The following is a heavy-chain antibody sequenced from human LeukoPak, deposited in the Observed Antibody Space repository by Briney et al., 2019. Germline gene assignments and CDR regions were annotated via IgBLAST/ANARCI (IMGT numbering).Heavy chain of an antibody. CDR3: AREAITIFGVVRTRTTCGPHRFDP. D-gene: IGHD3-3*01. Sequence: ASVKVSCKASGYTFTSYHMHWVRQAPGQGLEWMGIINPSGGTTDYAQKFRGRVTMTRDMSTSTVYMELSSLRSEDTAVYYCAREAITIFGVVRTRTTCGPHRFDPWGQRTLVTVSS. CDR2: INPSGGTT. V-gene: IGHV1-46*01. J-gene: IGHJ5*02. CDR1: GYTFTSYH.